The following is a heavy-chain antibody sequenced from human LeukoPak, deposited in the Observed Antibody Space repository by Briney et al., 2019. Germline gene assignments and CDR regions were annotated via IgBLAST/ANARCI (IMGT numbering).Heavy chain of an antibody. J-gene: IGHJ4*02. D-gene: IGHD6-13*01. V-gene: IGHV3-23*01. CDR1: GFTFSSYA. CDR3: AKDEVRWGGSSWYF. CDR2: ISGSGGNT. Sequence: GGSLRLSCAASGFTFSSYAMSWVRQAPGKGLEWVSGISGSGGNTYYVDSVKGRFTISRDNSKNTLFLQMNSLRAEDTAVYYCAKDEVRWGGSSWYFWGQGTLVTVSS.